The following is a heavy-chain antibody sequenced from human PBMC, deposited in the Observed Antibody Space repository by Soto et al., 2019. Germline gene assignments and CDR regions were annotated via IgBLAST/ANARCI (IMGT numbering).Heavy chain of an antibody. CDR2: INHSGST. J-gene: IGHJ5*02. CDR1: GGSFSGYY. D-gene: IGHD6-13*01. Sequence: SEPLSLTCAVYGGSFSGYYWSWIRQPPGKGLEWIGEINHSGSTNYNPSLKSRVTISVDTSKNQFSLKLSSVTAADTAVYYCARPGIAAAQDWFDPWGQGTLVTVSS. V-gene: IGHV4-34*01. CDR3: ARPGIAAAQDWFDP.